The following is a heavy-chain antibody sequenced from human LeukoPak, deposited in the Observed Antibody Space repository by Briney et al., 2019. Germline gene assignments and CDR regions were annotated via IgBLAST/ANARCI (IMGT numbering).Heavy chain of an antibody. CDR3: ARLTYYYHSSGYYHGYYFDY. Sequence: PSETLSLTCTVSGGSISSYYWSWIRQPAGKGLEWIGRIYSSGSTNYNPSLKSRVTMSVDTSKNQFSLQLSSVTAADTVVFYSARLTYYYHSSGYYHGYYFDYWGQGTLVTVSS. CDR2: IYSSGST. CDR1: GGSISSYY. V-gene: IGHV4-4*07. D-gene: IGHD3-22*01. J-gene: IGHJ4*02.